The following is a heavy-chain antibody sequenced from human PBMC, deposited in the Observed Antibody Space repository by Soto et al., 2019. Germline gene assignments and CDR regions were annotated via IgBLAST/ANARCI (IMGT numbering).Heavy chain of an antibody. CDR1: GGSITSYH. J-gene: IGHJ4*02. CDR3: ARGSSRWDY. V-gene: IGHV4-4*07. D-gene: IGHD6-13*01. Sequence: PSETLSLTCVVSGGSITSYHWSWIRQFPGKGLEWIGRIYSGGRNNYNPSLKSRVTMSVDTSKNQFSLRLSSVTAADTAMYYCARGSSRWDYWGQGTLVTVSS. CDR2: IYSGGRN.